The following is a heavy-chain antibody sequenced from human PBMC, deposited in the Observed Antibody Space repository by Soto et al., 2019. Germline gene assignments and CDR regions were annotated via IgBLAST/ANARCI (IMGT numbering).Heavy chain of an antibody. CDR2: IYSGGST. V-gene: IGHV3-53*01. Sequence: GGSLRLSCAASVFTVSSNYMSGVLQAPGKGLEWVSVIYSGGSTYYADSVKGRFTISRDNSKNTLYLQMNSLRAEDTAVYYCARESGYSYGSPFDYWGQGTLVTVSS. J-gene: IGHJ4*02. CDR3: ARESGYSYGSPFDY. CDR1: VFTVSSNY. D-gene: IGHD5-18*01.